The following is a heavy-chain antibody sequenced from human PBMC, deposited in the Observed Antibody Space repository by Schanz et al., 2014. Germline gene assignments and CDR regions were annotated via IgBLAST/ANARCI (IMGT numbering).Heavy chain of an antibody. CDR1: GFTLSSYG. CDR3: SRDLYYFGSGNSFDI. D-gene: IGHD3-10*01. CDR2: IWFDGTNK. V-gene: IGHV3-33*01. J-gene: IGHJ3*02. Sequence: QVQLVESGGGVVQPGRSLRLSCSASGFTLSSYGMHWVRQAPGKGLEWLAVIWFDGTNKYNADSVKGRFTISRDTSKTTLYLLLNRLRAEDTAVYYCSRDLYYFGSGNSFDIWGHGTMVTVSS.